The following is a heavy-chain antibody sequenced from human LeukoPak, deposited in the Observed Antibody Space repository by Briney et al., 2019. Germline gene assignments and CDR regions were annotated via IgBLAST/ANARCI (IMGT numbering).Heavy chain of an antibody. Sequence: GESLRISCKGSGYSSTTYWISWVRQMSGKGLEWMGTIDPSDSYTKYSPTFQGHVTISADKSISTANLQWSSLKASDTAVYYCARSLFDYDILTGHDYWGQGTLVTVPS. CDR3: ARSLFDYDILTGHDY. J-gene: IGHJ4*02. CDR1: GYSSTTYW. CDR2: IDPSDSYT. V-gene: IGHV5-10-1*01. D-gene: IGHD3-9*01.